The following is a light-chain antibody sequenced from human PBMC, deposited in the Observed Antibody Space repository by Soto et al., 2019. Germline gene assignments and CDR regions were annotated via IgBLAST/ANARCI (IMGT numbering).Light chain of an antibody. CDR2: GNS. Sequence: QSVLTQPPSVSGAPGQRGTISCTGSSSNIGAGYDVHWYQPLPGTAPKLLIYGNSIRPSGVPDRFSGSKSGTSASLAITGLQAEDEADYYCQSYDSSLSGYVFGTGTQLTVL. CDR3: QSYDSSLSGYV. V-gene: IGLV1-40*01. CDR1: SSNIGAGYD. J-gene: IGLJ1*01.